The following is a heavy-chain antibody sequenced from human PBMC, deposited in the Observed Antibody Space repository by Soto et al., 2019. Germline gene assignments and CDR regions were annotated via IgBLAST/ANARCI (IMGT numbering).Heavy chain of an antibody. J-gene: IGHJ4*02. CDR2: VSGSGGGT. CDR1: GFTFNTYG. V-gene: IGHV3-23*01. CDR3: AVIGPYCGGDCYPDFDF. D-gene: IGHD2-21*02. Sequence: EVQLLESGGGLVQPGGSLTLSCAASGFTFNTYGMTWVRQAPGKGLEWVSTVSGSGGGTYYGDSVKGRFTIARVNSKNTMYLQMSNLRAEDTAVYFCAVIGPYCGGDCYPDFDFWGLGTPVTVSS.